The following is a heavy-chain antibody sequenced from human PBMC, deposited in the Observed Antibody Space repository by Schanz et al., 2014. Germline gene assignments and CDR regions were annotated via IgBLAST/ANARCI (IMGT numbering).Heavy chain of an antibody. CDR2: ISGYNGDT. J-gene: IGHJ4*02. V-gene: IGHV1-18*01. Sequence: QLMQSGSEVRKPGASVKVSCKASGYTFNNHGISWVRQAPGQGLEWMGWISGYNGDTNYAPKFQDRVTMTTDTSTGITSLELRNLKSDDTAVYYCARDRVSFVRGPLGVDWGQGTQVIVSS. D-gene: IGHD3-10*01. CDR1: GYTFNNHG. CDR3: ARDRVSFVRGPLGVD.